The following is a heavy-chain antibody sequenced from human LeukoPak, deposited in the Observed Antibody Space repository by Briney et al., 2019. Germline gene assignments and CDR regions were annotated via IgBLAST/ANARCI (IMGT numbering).Heavy chain of an antibody. J-gene: IGHJ4*02. CDR1: GGSISSYY. CDR3: AREVGGSYSFDY. CDR2: IYYSGST. Sequence: SETLSLTCTVSGGSISSYYWSWIRQPPGKGLEWIGYIYYSGSTNYNPSLKSRVTISVDTSKNQFSLKLGSVTAADTAVYYCAREVGGSYSFDYWGQGTLVTVSS. D-gene: IGHD1-26*01. V-gene: IGHV4-59*01.